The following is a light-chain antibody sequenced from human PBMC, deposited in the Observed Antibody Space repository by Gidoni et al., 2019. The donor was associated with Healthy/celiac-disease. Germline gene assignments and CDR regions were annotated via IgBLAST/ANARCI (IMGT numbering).Light chain of an antibody. CDR1: QSISSY. CDR3: QQSYSTPYT. CDR2: AAS. J-gene: IGKJ2*01. V-gene: IGKV1-39*01. Sequence: DIHMTQSPSSLSASVGDRVTIPCRASQSISSYLNWYQQKPGKAPELLIYAASSLQGGVPSRFSGSGSGSGFTLTISSLQPEDFATYYCQQSYSTPYTFGQGTKLEIK.